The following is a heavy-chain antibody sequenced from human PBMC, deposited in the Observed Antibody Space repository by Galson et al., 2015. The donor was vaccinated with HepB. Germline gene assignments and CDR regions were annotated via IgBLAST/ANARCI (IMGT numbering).Heavy chain of an antibody. CDR1: GFTFSSYS. V-gene: IGHV3-21*01. Sequence: SLRLSCAASGFTFSSYSMNWVRQAPGKGLEWVSSISSSSSYIYYADSVKGRFTISRDNAKNSLYLQMNSLRAEDTAVYYCARSEVVTATFDYWGQGTLVTVSS. CDR2: ISSSSSYI. D-gene: IGHD2-21*02. J-gene: IGHJ4*02. CDR3: ARSEVVTATFDY.